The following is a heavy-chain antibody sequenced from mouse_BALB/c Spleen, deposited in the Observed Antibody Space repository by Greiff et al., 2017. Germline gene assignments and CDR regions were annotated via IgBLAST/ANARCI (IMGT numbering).Heavy chain of an antibody. V-gene: IGHV1-7*01. Sequence: QVQLKESGAELAKPGASVKMSCKASGYTFTSYWMHWVKQRPGQGLEWIGYINPSTGYTEYNQKFKDKATLTADKSSSTAYMQLSSLTSEDSAVYYCAEDYGSRFAYWGQGTLVTVSA. D-gene: IGHD1-1*01. CDR3: AEDYGSRFAY. J-gene: IGHJ3*01. CDR2: INPSTGYT. CDR1: GYTFTSYW.